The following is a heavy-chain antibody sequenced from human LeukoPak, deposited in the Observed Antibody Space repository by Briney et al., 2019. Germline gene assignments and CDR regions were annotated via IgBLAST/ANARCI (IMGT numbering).Heavy chain of an antibody. V-gene: IGHV4-59*01. CDR3: ARAFGDGYNWDFDY. Sequence: SETLSLTCTVSGGSISSYYWSWIRQPPGKGLEWIGYIYYSGSTNYNPSLKSRVTISVDTSKNQFSLKLSSVTAADTAVYYCARAFGDGYNWDFDYWGQGTLVTVSS. CDR1: GGSISSYY. CDR2: IYYSGST. D-gene: IGHD5-24*01. J-gene: IGHJ4*02.